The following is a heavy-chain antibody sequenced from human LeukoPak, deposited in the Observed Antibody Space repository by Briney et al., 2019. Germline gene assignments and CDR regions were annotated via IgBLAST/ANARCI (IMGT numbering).Heavy chain of an antibody. J-gene: IGHJ4*02. V-gene: IGHV3-43*02. CDR2: ITGDGGGT. CDR3: AKARVGSTWASLDY. CDR1: GFTFDDYA. Sequence: GGSLRLSCAASGFTFDDYAMHWVRQAPGKGLEWVSLITGDGGGTYSADSVKGRFTISRDNSKTSLYMQMNSLRIEDTALYYCAKARVGSTWASLDYWGQGTLVTVSS. D-gene: IGHD1-26*01.